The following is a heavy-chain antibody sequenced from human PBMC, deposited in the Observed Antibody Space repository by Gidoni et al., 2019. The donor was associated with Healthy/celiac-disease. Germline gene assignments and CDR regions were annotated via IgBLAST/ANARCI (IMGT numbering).Heavy chain of an antibody. D-gene: IGHD2-21*02. CDR2: IYYCGST. J-gene: IGHJ4*02. V-gene: IGHV4-39*01. Sequence: QLQLQESGPGLVKPSETLSLTCTVSGGSIRSSSYYWGWIRKPPGKGLEWIGSIYYCGSTYYNPSRKSRVTISVDTSKNQFSLKLSSVTAADTAVYYCARFVVVTASWGNWGQGTLVTVSS. CDR1: GGSIRSSSYY. CDR3: ARFVVVTASWGN.